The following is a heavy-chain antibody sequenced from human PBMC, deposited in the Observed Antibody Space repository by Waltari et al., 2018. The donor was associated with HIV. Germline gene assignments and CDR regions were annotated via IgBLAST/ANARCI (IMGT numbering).Heavy chain of an antibody. D-gene: IGHD3-22*01. J-gene: IGHJ1*01. Sequence: ESGGRLIQTGGSLGLSCVASNFTISDRHVTWVRQASGGPLEWVAVIYPDDTTHYADSVRGRFTISRVRSRTSVLLLMNGLFVDDSAMYYCATGVRYYGPWGQGTRVTVSS. CDR3: ATGVRYYGP. CDR2: IYPDDTT. CDR1: NFTISDRH. V-gene: IGHV3-53*01.